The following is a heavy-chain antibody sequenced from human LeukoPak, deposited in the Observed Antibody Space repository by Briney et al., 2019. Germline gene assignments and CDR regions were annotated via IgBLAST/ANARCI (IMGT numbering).Heavy chain of an antibody. CDR1: GFTFSSYA. D-gene: IGHD3-22*01. V-gene: IGHV3-23*01. CDR3: AKCSTMISSKYYFDY. Sequence: GGSLRLSRAASGFTFSSYAMSWVRQAPGKGLEWVSAISGSGGSTYYADSVKGRFTISRDNSKNTLYLQMNSLRAEDTAVYYCAKCSTMISSKYYFDYWGQGTLVTVSS. CDR2: ISGSGGST. J-gene: IGHJ4*02.